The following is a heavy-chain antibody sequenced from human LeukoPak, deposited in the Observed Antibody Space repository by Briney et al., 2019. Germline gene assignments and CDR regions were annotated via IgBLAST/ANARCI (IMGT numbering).Heavy chain of an antibody. D-gene: IGHD1-26*01. CDR1: GGSISSNAYY. CDR2: IYSSVST. J-gene: IGHJ4*02. V-gene: IGHV4-39*01. Sequence: SETLSLTCTVSGGSISSNAYYWAWIRQPPGKGLEWIGSIYSSVSTYYNPSLKSRVTISVDTSKNQFSLRLSSVTAADTALYYCAYSGSYGHLGYWGQGVPVTVSS. CDR3: AYSGSYGHLGY.